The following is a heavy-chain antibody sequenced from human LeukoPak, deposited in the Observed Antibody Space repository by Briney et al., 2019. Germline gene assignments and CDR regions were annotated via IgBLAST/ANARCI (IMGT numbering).Heavy chain of an antibody. CDR3: ARGPAELVLGWFDP. CDR1: GGSINSYY. J-gene: IGHJ5*02. V-gene: IGHV4-59*01. CDR2: IYYSGST. D-gene: IGHD6-13*01. Sequence: PSETLSLTCTVSGGSINSYYWSWVRQPPGKGLEWIGYIYYSGSTDYNPSLKSRVTISVDTSKNQFSLKLSSVTAADTAVYYCARGPAELVLGWFDPWGQGTLVTVSS.